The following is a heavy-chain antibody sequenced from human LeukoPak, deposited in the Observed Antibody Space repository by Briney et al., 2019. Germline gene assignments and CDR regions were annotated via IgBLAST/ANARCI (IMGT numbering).Heavy chain of an antibody. CDR2: IKSKTDGGTT. J-gene: IGHJ6*02. CDR1: GFTFSNAW. Sequence: PGGSLRLSCAASGFTFSNAWMNWFRQAPGKGLEWVGRIKSKTDGGTTDYAAPVKGRFTISRDDSKNTLYLQMNSLKTEDTAVYYCTTLTTMTTRYYYYGMDVWGQGTTVTVSS. V-gene: IGHV3-15*07. D-gene: IGHD4-11*01. CDR3: TTLTTMTTRYYYYGMDV.